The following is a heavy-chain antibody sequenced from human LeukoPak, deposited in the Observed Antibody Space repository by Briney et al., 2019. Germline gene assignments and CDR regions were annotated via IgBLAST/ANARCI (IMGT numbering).Heavy chain of an antibody. V-gene: IGHV4-59*01. Sequence: PSETLSLTCTLSGGSISSYYWSWIRQPPGKGLECVGYIYYSGSTNYNPSLKSRVTISVDTSKNQFSLKLSSVTAADTAVYYCARETPINWFDPWGQGTLVTVSS. CDR1: GGSISSYY. CDR2: IYYSGST. CDR3: ARETPINWFDP. J-gene: IGHJ5*02.